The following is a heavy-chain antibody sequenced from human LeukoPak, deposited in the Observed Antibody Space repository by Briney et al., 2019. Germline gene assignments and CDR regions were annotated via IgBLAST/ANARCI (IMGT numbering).Heavy chain of an antibody. CDR1: GGSFSGYY. V-gene: IGHV4-34*01. D-gene: IGHD6-13*01. Sequence: PSETLSLTCAVYGGSFSGYYWSWIRQPPGKGLEWIGEINHSGSTNYNPSLKSRVTISVDTSKNQFSLKLSSVTAADTAVYYCARVKTRGYSSSWYDYWGQGTLVTVSS. CDR2: INHSGST. J-gene: IGHJ4*02. CDR3: ARVKTRGYSSSWYDY.